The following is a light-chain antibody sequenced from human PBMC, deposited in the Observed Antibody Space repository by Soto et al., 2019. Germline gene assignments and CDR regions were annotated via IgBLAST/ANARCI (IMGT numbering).Light chain of an antibody. Sequence: EIVLTQSPGTLSLSPGERGTLSCRASQSVSSGYLAWYQQKPGQAPRLLIYDASSRATGIPARFSGSGSGTQFILTISSLQSEDFAFYYCQQHNDWPLTFGGGTKVDIK. V-gene: IGKV3D-20*02. CDR3: QQHNDWPLT. J-gene: IGKJ4*02. CDR2: DAS. CDR1: QSVSSGY.